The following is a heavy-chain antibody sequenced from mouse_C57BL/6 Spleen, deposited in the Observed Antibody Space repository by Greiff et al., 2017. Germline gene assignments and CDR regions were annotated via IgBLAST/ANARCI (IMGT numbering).Heavy chain of an antibody. Sequence: VQLQQPGAELVKPGASVKMSCKASGYTFTSYWITWVKQRPGQGLEWIGDIYPGSGSTNYNEKFKSKATLTVDTSSSTAYMQLSSLTSEDSAVYYCARGAQATWGFAYWGQGTLVTVSA. CDR1: GYTFTSYW. D-gene: IGHD3-2*02. J-gene: IGHJ3*01. CDR3: ARGAQATWGFAY. CDR2: IYPGSGST. V-gene: IGHV1-55*01.